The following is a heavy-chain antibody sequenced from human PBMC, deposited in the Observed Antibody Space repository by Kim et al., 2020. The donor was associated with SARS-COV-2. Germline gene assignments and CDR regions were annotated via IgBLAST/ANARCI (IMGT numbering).Heavy chain of an antibody. V-gene: IGHV1-2*06. D-gene: IGHD2-2*02. J-gene: IGHJ4*02. CDR1: GYTFTGYY. Sequence: ASVKVSCKAYGYTFTGYYMHWVRQAPGQGLEWMGRINPNSGGTNYAQKFQGRVTMTRDTSISTAYMELSRLRSDDTAVYYCARADCSSISCYTGNYLGQGTLVTVSS. CDR2: INPNSGGT. CDR3: ARADCSSISCYTGNY.